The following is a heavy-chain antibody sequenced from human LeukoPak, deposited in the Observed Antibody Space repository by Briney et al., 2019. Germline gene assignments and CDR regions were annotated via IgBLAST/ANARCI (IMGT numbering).Heavy chain of an antibody. D-gene: IGHD6-6*01. CDR1: GFTVSSNY. Sequence: GGSLRLSCAASGFTVSSNYMNWVRQAPGKGLEWVSVIYSGGDTYYADSVKGRFTISRDNAKNSLYLQMNSLRAEDTAVYYCARDSFPVAAIGGYYGMDVWGQGTTVTVSS. CDR2: IYSGGDT. J-gene: IGHJ6*02. CDR3: ARDSFPVAAIGGYYGMDV. V-gene: IGHV3-66*01.